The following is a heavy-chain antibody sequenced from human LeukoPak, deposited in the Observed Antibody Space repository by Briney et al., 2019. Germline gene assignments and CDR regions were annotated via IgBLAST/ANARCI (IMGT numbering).Heavy chain of an antibody. CDR3: ARGGIAARRLDY. Sequence: SETLPLTXAVYGGPFSGYYWSWISQPPGKGLEWIGEINHSGSTNYNPSLKSRVTISVDTSKNQFSLKLSSVTAADTAVYYCARGGIAARRLDYWGQGTLVTVSS. CDR2: INHSGST. CDR1: GGPFSGYY. D-gene: IGHD6-6*01. V-gene: IGHV4-34*01. J-gene: IGHJ4*02.